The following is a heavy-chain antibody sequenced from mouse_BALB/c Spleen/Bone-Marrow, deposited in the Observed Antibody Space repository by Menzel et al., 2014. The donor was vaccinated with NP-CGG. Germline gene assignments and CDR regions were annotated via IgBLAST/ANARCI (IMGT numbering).Heavy chain of an antibody. Sequence: EVKLVESGAELVKPGASVKLSYTASGFNIKDTYMHWVKQRPEQGLEWIGRIDPANGNTKYDPKLQGKATITADTSSNTAYLQLSSLTSEDTAVYYCASYRYAWYFDVWGAGTTVTVSS. V-gene: IGHV14-3*02. J-gene: IGHJ1*01. CDR2: IDPANGNT. CDR3: ASYRYAWYFDV. CDR1: GFNIKDTY. D-gene: IGHD2-14*01.